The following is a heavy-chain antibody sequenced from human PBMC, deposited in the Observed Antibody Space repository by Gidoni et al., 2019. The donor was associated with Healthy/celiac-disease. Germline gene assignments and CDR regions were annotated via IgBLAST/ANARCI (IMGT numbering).Heavy chain of an antibody. CDR3: AKDGGVFGVVTIPDY. J-gene: IGHJ4*02. CDR1: GFTLRSYG. CDR2: ISYDGSNK. V-gene: IGHV3-30*18. Sequence: QVQPVESGGGAVQPGGFPRHSRAPSGFTLRSYGMHWVRQAPGQGLEWVAVISYDGSNKYYADSVKGRFTISRDNSKNTLYLQMNSLRAEDTAVYYCAKDGGVFGVVTIPDYWGQGTLVTVSS. D-gene: IGHD3-3*01.